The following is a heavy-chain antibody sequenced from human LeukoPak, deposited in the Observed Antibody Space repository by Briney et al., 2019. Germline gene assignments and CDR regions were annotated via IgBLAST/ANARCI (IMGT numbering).Heavy chain of an antibody. V-gene: IGHV3-7*01. Sequence: GGSLRLSCAASGFTVSSNYMSWVRQAPGKGLEWVAKIKPDGSEKSYVDSVKGRFTISRDNAKNSVFLQMDSLRVEDTALYYCARGQLADSYWGQGALVTVSS. D-gene: IGHD3-22*01. J-gene: IGHJ4*02. CDR1: GFTVSSNY. CDR3: ARGQLADSY. CDR2: IKPDGSEK.